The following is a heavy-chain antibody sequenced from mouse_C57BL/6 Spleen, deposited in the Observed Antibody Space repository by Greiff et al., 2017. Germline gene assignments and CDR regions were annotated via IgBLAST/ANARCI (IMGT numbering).Heavy chain of an antibody. CDR3: ARYYYGSSGEFAY. J-gene: IGHJ3*01. D-gene: IGHD1-1*01. CDR2: ISYSGST. Sequence: DVQLQESGPGMVKPSQSLSLTCTVTGYSITSGYDWHWIRHFPGNKLEWMGYISYSGSTNYNPSLKSRISITHDTSKNHFFLKLNSVTTEDTATYYCARYYYGSSGEFAYWGQGTLVTVSA. CDR1: GYSITSGYD. V-gene: IGHV3-1*01.